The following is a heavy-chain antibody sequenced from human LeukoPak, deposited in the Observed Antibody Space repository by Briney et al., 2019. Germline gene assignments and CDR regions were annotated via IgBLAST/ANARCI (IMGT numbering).Heavy chain of an antibody. V-gene: IGHV3-23*01. J-gene: IGHJ5*02. Sequence: GGSLRLSCAASGFTFSSYAMSWVRQAPGKGLEWVSAISGSGGSTYHADSVKGRFTISRDNSKNTLYLQMNSLRAEDTAVYYCAKVGSSGWYNWFDPWGQGTLVTVSS. D-gene: IGHD6-19*01. CDR1: GFTFSSYA. CDR3: AKVGSSGWYNWFDP. CDR2: ISGSGGST.